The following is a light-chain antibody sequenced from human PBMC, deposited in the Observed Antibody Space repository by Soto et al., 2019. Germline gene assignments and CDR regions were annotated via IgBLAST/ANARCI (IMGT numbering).Light chain of an antibody. J-gene: IGLJ2*01. CDR3: ETWDICLEV. Sequence: QLVLTQSSCVSASLGSSVKLTCTLSSGHSGYIIAWHQQQPGKAPRYLMKLEGSGSYNKGSGVPDRFSGSSSGADRYLTISNLQSEDEADYYCETWDICLEVFGGGTKVTVL. CDR2: LEGSGSY. CDR1: SGHSGYI. V-gene: IGLV4-60*03.